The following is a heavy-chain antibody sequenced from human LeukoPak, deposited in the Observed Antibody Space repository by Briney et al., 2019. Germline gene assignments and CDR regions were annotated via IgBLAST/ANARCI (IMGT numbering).Heavy chain of an antibody. J-gene: IGHJ4*02. CDR1: GGAINSYH. CDR3: ARDSGSYSFDY. Sequence: SETLSLTCTVSGGAINSYHWTWIRQPPGKGLEWIGYIYHSGSTYYNPSLKSRVTISVDRSKNQFSLKLSSVTAADTAVYYCARDSGSYSFDYWGQGTLVTVSS. CDR2: IYHSGST. V-gene: IGHV4-59*12. D-gene: IGHD1-26*01.